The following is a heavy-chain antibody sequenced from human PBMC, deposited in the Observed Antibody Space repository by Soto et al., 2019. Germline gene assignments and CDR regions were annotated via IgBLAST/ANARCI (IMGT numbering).Heavy chain of an antibody. D-gene: IGHD3-22*01. J-gene: IGHJ4*02. V-gene: IGHV1-69*01. Sequence: QVQLVQSWAEVKKPGSSVKVSCKASGGTFSSYAISWVRQAPGQGLEWMGGIIPIFDTANYAQKFQGRVTITADEFTSTAYMELSGLRSEDTAVYYCAIDYYNSSDYYYYWGQGTLVTVSS. CDR2: IIPIFDTA. CDR1: GGTFSSYA. CDR3: AIDYYNSSDYYYY.